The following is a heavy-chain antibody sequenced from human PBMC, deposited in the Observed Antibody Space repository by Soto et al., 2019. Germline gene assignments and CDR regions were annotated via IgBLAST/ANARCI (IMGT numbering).Heavy chain of an antibody. J-gene: IGHJ5*02. V-gene: IGHV1-69*02. Sequence: QVQLVQSGAEVKKPGSSVKVSCKASGGTFSSYTISWVRQAPGQGLEWMGRIIPILGIANYAQKFQGRVTITADKSTSTAYMELSSLSSEDTAVYYCASGRRELLIDPWGQGTLVTVSS. CDR1: GGTFSSYT. D-gene: IGHD1-26*01. CDR2: IIPILGIA. CDR3: ASGRRELLIDP.